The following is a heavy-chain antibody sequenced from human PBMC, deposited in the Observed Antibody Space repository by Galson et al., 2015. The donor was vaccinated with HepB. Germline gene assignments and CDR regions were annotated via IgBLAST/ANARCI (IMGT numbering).Heavy chain of an antibody. D-gene: IGHD3-10*01. J-gene: IGHJ6*02. V-gene: IGHV1-46*01. CDR1: GYTFTSYY. Sequence: SVKVSCKASGYTFTSYYMHWVRQAPGQGLEWMGIINPSGGSTSYAQKFQGRVTMTRDTSTSTVYMELSSLRSEDTAVYYCARGWITMVRGATYGMDVWGQGTTVTVSS. CDR2: INPSGGST. CDR3: ARGWITMVRGATYGMDV.